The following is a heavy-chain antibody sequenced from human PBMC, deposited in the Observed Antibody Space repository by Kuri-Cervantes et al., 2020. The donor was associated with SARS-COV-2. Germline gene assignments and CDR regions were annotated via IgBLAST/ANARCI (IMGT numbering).Heavy chain of an antibody. J-gene: IGHJ1*01. CDR1: GFTFDDYA. CDR2: ISWNSGSI. D-gene: IGHD3-3*01. V-gene: IGHV3-9*01. CDR3: AKDSITIFGVVIAQEYFQH. Sequence: SCAASGFTFDDYAMHWVRQAPGKGLEWASGISWNSGSIGYADSVKGRFTISRDNAKNSLYLQMNSLRAEDTAVYYCAKDSITIFGVVIAQEYFQHWGQGTLVTVSS.